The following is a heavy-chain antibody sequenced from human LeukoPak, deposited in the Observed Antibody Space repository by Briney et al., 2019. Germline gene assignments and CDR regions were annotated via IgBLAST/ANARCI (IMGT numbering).Heavy chain of an antibody. J-gene: IGHJ4*02. CDR2: ISSSGSTI. CDR1: WFTFKCYE. CDR3: ARDPGDY. Sequence: GGAPGPPPASPWFTFKCYENKLVRPASGKGLEWVSYISSSGSTIYYADSVKGRFTISRDNAKNSLYLQMNSLRVEDTAVYYCARDPGDYWGQGTLVTVSS. V-gene: IGHV3-48*03.